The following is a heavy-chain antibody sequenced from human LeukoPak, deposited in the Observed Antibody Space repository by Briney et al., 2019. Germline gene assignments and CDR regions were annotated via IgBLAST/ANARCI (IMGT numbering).Heavy chain of an antibody. D-gene: IGHD5-24*01. V-gene: IGHV5-51*01. CDR2: IYPGDSQT. CDR1: GYRFNSYW. Sequence: GESLKISCKGSGYRFNSYWIAWVRQTPGKGLEWMGSIYPGDSQTRYSPSFQGQVTISVDKSINTGSLQWSSLKASDTAMYYCAREKMTTFTADAFDIWGQGTMVPVSS. J-gene: IGHJ3*02. CDR3: AREKMTTFTADAFDI.